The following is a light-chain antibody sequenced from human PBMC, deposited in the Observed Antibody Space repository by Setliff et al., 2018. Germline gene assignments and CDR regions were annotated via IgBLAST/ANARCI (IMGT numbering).Light chain of an antibody. CDR1: NCDVGGYNY. V-gene: IGLV2-14*03. Sequence: QSVLTQPAAVSGSPGQSITISCAGTNCDVGGYNYVSWYQQHPNKAPKLMIYEVTKRPSGVSDRFSGSKSGNTASLTISGLQAEDEADYYCLSYTSETTHALFAGGTK. CDR2: EVT. J-gene: IGLJ2*01. CDR3: LSYTSETTHAL.